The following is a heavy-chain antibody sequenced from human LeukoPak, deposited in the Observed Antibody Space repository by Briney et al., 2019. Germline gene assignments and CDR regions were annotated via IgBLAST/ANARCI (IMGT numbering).Heavy chain of an antibody. V-gene: IGHV3-48*01. CDR1: GFIFSNYD. J-gene: IGHJ3*01. CDR2: ITGSSRAK. Sequence: GGSLRLSCAASGFIFSNYDMNWVRQAPGKGLEWVSYITGSSRAKSYADSVKGRFTISRGNAENSVYLQMNSLRAEDTAVYYCARPTSSGWYSHWGQGTMVTVSS. CDR3: ARPTSSGWYSH. D-gene: IGHD6-19*01.